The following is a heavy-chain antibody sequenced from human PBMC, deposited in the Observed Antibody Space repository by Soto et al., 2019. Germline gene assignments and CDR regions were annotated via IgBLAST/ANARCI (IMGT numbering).Heavy chain of an antibody. Sequence: ETLSLTCTVSGGSIRVSGYYWGWIRQAPGKGLEWIGSTYYSGSTYYNPSLESRVTISVDTSKNHFSLELTSVTAADTAVYFCARQSGSDSYFGRWGQGTRVTVSS. CDR1: GGSIRVSGYY. D-gene: IGHD2-21*02. CDR2: TYYSGST. J-gene: IGHJ4*02. CDR3: ARQSGSDSYFGR. V-gene: IGHV4-39*01.